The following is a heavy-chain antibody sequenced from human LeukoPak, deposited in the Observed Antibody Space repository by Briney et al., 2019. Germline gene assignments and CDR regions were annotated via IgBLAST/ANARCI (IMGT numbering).Heavy chain of an antibody. J-gene: IGHJ4*02. Sequence: GGSLRLSCAASGFTVNSNYMSWVRQAPGKGLEWVSVIYSGGTTYYADSVKGRFTISRDNSKNTLYLQMNGLRAEDTAVYYCARTTTFAPHFDYWGQGTLVTVSS. V-gene: IGHV3-66*01. D-gene: IGHD1-1*01. CDR3: ARTTTFAPHFDY. CDR2: IYSGGTT. CDR1: GFTVNSNY.